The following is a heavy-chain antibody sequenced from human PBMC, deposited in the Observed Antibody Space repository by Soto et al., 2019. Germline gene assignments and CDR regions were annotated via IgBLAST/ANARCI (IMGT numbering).Heavy chain of an antibody. CDR2: TYYRSKWYN. Sequence: STTLARTCAISGDSASSNIAAWNLSRHSPSRGLEWLGRTYYRSKWYNDYAVYVKSRITINPDTSKNQFSLQLNSVTPEDTAVYYCVRIHSYISFLPAMGYYFDNYGQGTVFSVSS. D-gene: IGHD6-6*01. CDR3: VRIHSYISFLPAMGYYFDN. CDR1: GDSASSNIAA. V-gene: IGHV6-1*01. J-gene: IGHJ4*02.